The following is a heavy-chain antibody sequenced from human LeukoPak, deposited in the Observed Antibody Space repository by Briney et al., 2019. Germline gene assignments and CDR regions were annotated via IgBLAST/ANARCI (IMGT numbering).Heavy chain of an antibody. CDR3: ARGAIVVVPAAIWGFDY. CDR2: INHSGST. D-gene: IGHD2-2*02. CDR1: GGSFSDYY. V-gene: IGHV4-34*01. J-gene: IGHJ4*02. Sequence: PSETLSLTRAVYGGSFSDYYWSWIRQPPRKGLEWIGEINHSGSTNYNPSLKSRVTISVDTSKNQFSLKLSSVTAADTAVYYCARGAIVVVPAAIWGFDYWGQGTLVTVSS.